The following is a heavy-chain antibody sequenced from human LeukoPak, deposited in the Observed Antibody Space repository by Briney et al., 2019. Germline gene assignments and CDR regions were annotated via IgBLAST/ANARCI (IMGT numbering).Heavy chain of an antibody. J-gene: IGHJ5*02. V-gene: IGHV3-9*01. CDR1: GFTFTDHA. Sequence: GGSLRLSCSASGFTFTDHAMHWVRQGPGTGLEWVSGISWNSGSRDYADSVKGRFTISRDNSKNTLYLQMNSLRAEDTAVYYCANPGPYSSSRSAWGQGTLVTVSS. CDR2: ISWNSGSR. CDR3: ANPGPYSSSRSA. D-gene: IGHD6-13*01.